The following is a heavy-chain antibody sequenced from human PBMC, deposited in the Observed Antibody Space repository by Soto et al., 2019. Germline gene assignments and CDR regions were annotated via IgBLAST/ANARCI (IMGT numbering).Heavy chain of an antibody. CDR3: ARGGGDCSGGSCYFWRYYFDY. CDR2: IYSGGST. CDR1: GFTVSSNY. D-gene: IGHD2-15*01. Sequence: EVQLVESGGGLVQPGGSLRLSCAASGFTVSSNYMSWVRQAPGKGLEWVSVIYSGGSTYYADSVKGRFTISRDNSKNTLQLKMSSLRAEDTAVYYCARGGGDCSGGSCYFWRYYFDYWGQGPLVTVSS. J-gene: IGHJ4*02. V-gene: IGHV3-66*01.